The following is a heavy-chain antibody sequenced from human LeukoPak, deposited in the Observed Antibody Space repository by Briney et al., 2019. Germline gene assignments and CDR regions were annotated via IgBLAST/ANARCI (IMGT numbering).Heavy chain of an antibody. Sequence: PSETLSLTCSLSGGSISSSSYYWAWIRQPPGKGLEWIGSIYYSGNTYYSPSLKSRVTISVDTSKNQFSLKLSSVTAADTAVYYCASLTKRWLQFRGVSRGSGDTNDTFDIWGQGTMVTVSS. CDR2: IYYSGNT. CDR1: GGSISSSSYY. CDR3: ASLTKRWLQFRGVSRGSGDTNDTFDI. D-gene: IGHD5-24*01. J-gene: IGHJ3*02. V-gene: IGHV4-39*07.